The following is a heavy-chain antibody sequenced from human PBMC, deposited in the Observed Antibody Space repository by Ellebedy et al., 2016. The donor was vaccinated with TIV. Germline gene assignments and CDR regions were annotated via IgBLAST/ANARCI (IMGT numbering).Heavy chain of an antibody. CDR1: GFTFSDYY. Sequence: PGGSLRLSCAASGFTFSDYYMSWIRQAPGQGLEWVSYISSSSSYTNYADSVKGRFTISRDNAKNSLFLQMNSLRAEDTAVYYCASYCSSTSCPTDYYYGLDVWGQGTTVTVSS. CDR2: ISSSSSYT. CDR3: ASYCSSTSCPTDYYYGLDV. J-gene: IGHJ6*02. V-gene: IGHV3-11*06. D-gene: IGHD2-2*01.